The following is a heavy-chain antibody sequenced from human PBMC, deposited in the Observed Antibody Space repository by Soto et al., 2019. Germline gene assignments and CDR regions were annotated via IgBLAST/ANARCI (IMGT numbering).Heavy chain of an antibody. D-gene: IGHD6-13*01. Sequence: SETLSLTCTVSGGSVSSGSYYWSWIRQPPGKGLEWIGYIYYSGSTNYNPSLKSRVPISVDTSKNQFSLKLSSVTAADTAVYYCARDVIAAAGSYYYYGMDVWGQGTTVTVSS. V-gene: IGHV4-61*01. J-gene: IGHJ6*02. CDR1: GGSVSSGSYY. CDR2: IYYSGST. CDR3: ARDVIAAAGSYYYYGMDV.